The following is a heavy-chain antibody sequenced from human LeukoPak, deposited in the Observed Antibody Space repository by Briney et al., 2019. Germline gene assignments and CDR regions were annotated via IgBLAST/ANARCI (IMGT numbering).Heavy chain of an antibody. CDR3: AKDQGYYYDSSGYHLSYMDV. CDR1: GFTFSSYS. Sequence: GGSLRLSCAASGFTFSSYSMNWVRQAPGKGLEWVSYISSISYSIYYADSVKGRFTISRDNSKNTLYLQMNSLRAEDTAVYYCAKDQGYYYDSSGYHLSYMDVWGKGTTVTISS. D-gene: IGHD3-22*01. J-gene: IGHJ6*03. CDR2: ISSISYSI. V-gene: IGHV3-48*01.